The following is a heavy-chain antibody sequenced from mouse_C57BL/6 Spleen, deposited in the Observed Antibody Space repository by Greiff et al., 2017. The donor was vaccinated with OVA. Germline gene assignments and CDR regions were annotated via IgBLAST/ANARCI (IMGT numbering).Heavy chain of an antibody. Sequence: EVQLVESGGGLVQPGGSMKLSCVASGFTFSNYWMNWVRQSPEKGLEWVAQIRLKSDNYATHYAESVKGRFTISRDDSKSSVYLQMNNLGADDTGIYYCTGDYGSSWFDYWGQGTTLTVSS. CDR2: IRLKSDNYAT. J-gene: IGHJ2*01. V-gene: IGHV6-3*01. D-gene: IGHD1-1*01. CDR1: GFTFSNYW. CDR3: TGDYGSSWFDY.